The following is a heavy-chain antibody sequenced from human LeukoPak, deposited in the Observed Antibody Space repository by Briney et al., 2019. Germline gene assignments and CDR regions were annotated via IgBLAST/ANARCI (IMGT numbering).Heavy chain of an antibody. CDR3: ARETLTMVRGVITVGAFDI. Sequence: GGSLRLSCAASGFTFSSYAMHWVRRAPGKGLEWVAVISYDGSNKYYADSVKGRFTISRDNSKNTLYLQMNSLRAEDTAVYYCARETLTMVRGVITVGAFDIWGQGTMVTVSS. CDR1: GFTFSSYA. J-gene: IGHJ3*02. V-gene: IGHV3-30*04. CDR2: ISYDGSNK. D-gene: IGHD3-10*01.